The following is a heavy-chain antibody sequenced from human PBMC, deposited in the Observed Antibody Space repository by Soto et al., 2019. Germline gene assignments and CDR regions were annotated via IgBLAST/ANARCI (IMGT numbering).Heavy chain of an antibody. CDR3: ASIQQWLAGSWYFDL. D-gene: IGHD6-19*01. CDR1: GGTLSSYA. J-gene: IGHJ2*01. V-gene: IGHV1-69*12. CDR2: IIPIFGTA. Sequence: QVQLVQSGAEVKKPGSSVKVSCKASGGTLSSYAISWVRQAPGQGLEWMGGIIPIFGTANYAQKFQGRVTITADESTSTAYMELSSLRSEDTAVYYCASIQQWLAGSWYFDLWGRGTLVTVSS.